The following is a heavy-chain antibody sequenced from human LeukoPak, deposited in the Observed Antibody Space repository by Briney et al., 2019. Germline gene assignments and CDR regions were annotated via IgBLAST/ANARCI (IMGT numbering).Heavy chain of an antibody. CDR3: AKMVYYYDSSGYYGDFDY. J-gene: IGHJ4*02. CDR1: GFTFSSYG. D-gene: IGHD3-22*01. Sequence: PGGSLRLSCAASGFTFSSYGMHWVRQAPGKGLEWVAFIRYDGSNKYYADSVKGRFTISRDNSKNTLYLQMNSLRAEDTAVYYCAKMVYYYDSSGYYGDFDYWGQGTLVTVSS. CDR2: IRYDGSNK. V-gene: IGHV3-30*02.